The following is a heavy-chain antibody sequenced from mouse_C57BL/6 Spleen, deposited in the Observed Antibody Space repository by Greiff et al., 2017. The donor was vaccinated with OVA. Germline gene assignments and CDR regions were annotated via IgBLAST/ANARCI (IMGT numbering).Heavy chain of an antibody. Sequence: DVKLQESGPGLVKPSQSLSLTCSVTGYSITSGYYWNWIRQFPGNKLEWMGYISYDGSNNYNPSLKNRISITRDTSKNQFFLKLNSVTTEDTATYYCARDDYDGYYYAMDYWGQGTSVTVSS. J-gene: IGHJ4*01. CDR2: ISYDGSN. V-gene: IGHV3-6*01. D-gene: IGHD2-4*01. CDR3: ARDDYDGYYYAMDY. CDR1: GYSITSGYY.